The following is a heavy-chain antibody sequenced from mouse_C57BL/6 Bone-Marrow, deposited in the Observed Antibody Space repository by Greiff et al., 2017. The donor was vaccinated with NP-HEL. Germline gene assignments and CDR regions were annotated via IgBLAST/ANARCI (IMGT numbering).Heavy chain of an antibody. J-gene: IGHJ3*01. CDR1: GYTFTGYW. Sequence: QVQLKQSGAELMKPGASVKLSCKATGYTFTGYWIEWVKQRPGHGLEWIGEILPGSGSTNYTEKFKGKATFTADTSSNTAYMQLSSLTTEDSAIYDCARSHGYDGFAYWGQGTLVTVSA. V-gene: IGHV1-9*01. CDR3: ARSHGYDGFAY. CDR2: ILPGSGST. D-gene: IGHD2-2*01.